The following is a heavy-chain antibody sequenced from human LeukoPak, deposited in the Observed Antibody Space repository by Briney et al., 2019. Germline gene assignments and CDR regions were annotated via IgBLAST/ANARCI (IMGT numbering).Heavy chain of an antibody. CDR3: ARHVGFDWLADY. V-gene: IGHV5-51*01. CDR1: GSNFTSYW. Sequence: GASLQISCKGSGSNFTSYWIGGVRQVPGKGLEWMGIIYPGDSDTRYSPSFQGQVTISADKSISTAYLQWSSLKASDTAMYYCARHVGFDWLADYRGQGTLVTVSS. J-gene: IGHJ4*02. D-gene: IGHD3-9*01. CDR2: IYPGDSDT.